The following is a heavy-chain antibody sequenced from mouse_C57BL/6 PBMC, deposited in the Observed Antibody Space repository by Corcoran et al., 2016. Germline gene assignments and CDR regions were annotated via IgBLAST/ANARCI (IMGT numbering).Heavy chain of an antibody. CDR2: IYWDDDK. D-gene: IGHD1-1*01. J-gene: IGHJ3*01. CDR1: GFSLSTSGMG. V-gene: IGHV8-12*01. CDR3: ARRDYGSSYGWFAY. Sequence: QVTLKESGPGILQSSQTLSLTCSFSGFSLSTSGMGVSWIRQPSGKGLEWLAHIYWDDDKRYNPSLKSRLTISKDTSRNQVFLNITSVDTADTATYYCARRDYGSSYGWFAYWGQGTLVTVSA.